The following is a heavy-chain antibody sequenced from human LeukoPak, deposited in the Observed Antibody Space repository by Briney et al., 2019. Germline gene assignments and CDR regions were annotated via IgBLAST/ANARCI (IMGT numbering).Heavy chain of an antibody. CDR3: ARWLVGALKPGAFDI. Sequence: GGSLRLSCAAPGFTFTSNTMNWVRQAPGKGLEWVSSISSSSSYIYYADSVKGRFTISRDNVKNSLFLQMNSLRVEDTAVYYCARWLVGALKPGAFDIWGQGTMVTVSS. CDR1: GFTFTSNT. CDR2: ISSSSSYI. V-gene: IGHV3-21*06. J-gene: IGHJ3*02. D-gene: IGHD1-26*01.